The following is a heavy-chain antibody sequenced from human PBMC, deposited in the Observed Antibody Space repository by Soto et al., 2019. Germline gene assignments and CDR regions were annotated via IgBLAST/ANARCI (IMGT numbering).Heavy chain of an antibody. J-gene: IGHJ3*02. CDR2: LYYSGST. D-gene: IGHD3-3*01. CDR1: GGSISSTTYY. V-gene: IGHV4-39*07. CDR3: ARVRFFAFNI. Sequence: SETLSLTCTVSGGSISSTTYYWVWIRQPPGKGLEWIGSLYYSGSTYYNPSLKSRVTISVDRSKNQFSLKLSSVTAADTAVYYRARVRFFAFNIGAQGKRVT.